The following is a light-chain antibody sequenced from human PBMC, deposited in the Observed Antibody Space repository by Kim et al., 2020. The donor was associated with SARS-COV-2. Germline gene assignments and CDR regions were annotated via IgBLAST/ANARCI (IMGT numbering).Light chain of an antibody. J-gene: IGLJ3*02. CDR3: QAWDSSTEVV. Sequence: SYELTQPPSVSVSPGQTASITCSGDKLGDKYACWYQQKPGQSPVLVIYQDNKRPSGIPERFSGSNSGNTATLTISGTQAMDEADFYCQAWDSSTEVVFGG. CDR2: QDN. CDR1: KLGDKY. V-gene: IGLV3-1*01.